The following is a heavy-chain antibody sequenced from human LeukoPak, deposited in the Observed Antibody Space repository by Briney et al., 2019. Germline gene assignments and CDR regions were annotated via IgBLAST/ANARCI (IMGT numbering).Heavy chain of an antibody. D-gene: IGHD1-26*01. Sequence: SETLSLTCTVSGGSVSSGSYYWSWIRQPPGKGLEWIGYIYYSGSTNYNPSLKSRVTISVDTSKNQFSLKLSSVTAADTAVYYCARGDRKWELLNLDYWGQGTLVTVSS. V-gene: IGHV4-61*01. CDR3: ARGDRKWELLNLDY. CDR2: IYYSGST. J-gene: IGHJ4*02. CDR1: GGSVSSGSYY.